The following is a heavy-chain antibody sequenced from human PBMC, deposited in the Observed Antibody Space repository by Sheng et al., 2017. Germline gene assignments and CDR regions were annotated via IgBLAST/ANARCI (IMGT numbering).Heavy chain of an antibody. CDR1: GYTFTSYD. CDR3: TTVPHDSSGYYWFDP. D-gene: IGHD3-22*01. V-gene: IGHV1-8*01. J-gene: IGHJ5*02. Sequence: QVQLVQSGAEVKKPGASVKVSCKASGYTFTSYDINWVRQATGQGLEWMGWMNPNSGNTGYAQKFQGRVTMTRNTSISTAYMELSSLRSEDTAVYYCTTVPHDSSGYYWFDPWGQGTLVTVSS. CDR2: MNPNSGNT.